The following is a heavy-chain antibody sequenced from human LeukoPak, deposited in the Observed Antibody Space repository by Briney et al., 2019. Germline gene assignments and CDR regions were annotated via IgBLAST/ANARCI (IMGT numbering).Heavy chain of an antibody. CDR3: ARRITIFGVVMTYYYYGMDV. V-gene: IGHV3-23*01. CDR2: ISGSGGST. Sequence: PGGSLRLSCAASGFTFSSYAMSWVRQPPGKGLEWISAISGSGGSTYYADSVKGRFTISRDNSKNTLYLQMNSLRAEDTAVYYCARRITIFGVVMTYYYYGMDVWGQGTTVTVSS. J-gene: IGHJ6*02. D-gene: IGHD3-3*01. CDR1: GFTFSSYA.